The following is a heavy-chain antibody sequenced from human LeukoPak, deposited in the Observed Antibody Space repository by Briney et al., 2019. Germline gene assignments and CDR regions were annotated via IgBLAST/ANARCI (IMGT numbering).Heavy chain of an antibody. J-gene: IGHJ4*02. CDR3: AKEGSSWSSSDFDY. CDR2: IWYDGSNK. V-gene: IGHV3-33*06. CDR1: GFTLSSYG. D-gene: IGHD6-13*01. Sequence: GXXLRLSCAASGFTLSSYGMHWVGQAQGKGGEWGAVIWYDGSNKYYSDSVKGRFTISRDNSKNTLYLQMNSLRAEDTAVYYCAKEGSSWSSSDFDYWGQGTLVTVSS.